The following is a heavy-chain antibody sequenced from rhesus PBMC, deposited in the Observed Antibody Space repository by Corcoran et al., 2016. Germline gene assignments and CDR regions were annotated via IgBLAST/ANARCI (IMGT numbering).Heavy chain of an antibody. CDR3: SRDNWSA. Sequence: DVQLVESGGALAQPGGSLRLSCAASGFTFDDYAMRWVRKAPGKGLEWVSRFSWDGGSTYDADSVKGRFTISRDNAKNTLYLQMDRLRAEDTALYYCSRDNWSAWGQGVLVTVSS. CDR1: GFTFDDYA. V-gene: IGHV3-134*01. J-gene: IGHJ4*01. CDR2: FSWDGGST. D-gene: IGHD1-26*01.